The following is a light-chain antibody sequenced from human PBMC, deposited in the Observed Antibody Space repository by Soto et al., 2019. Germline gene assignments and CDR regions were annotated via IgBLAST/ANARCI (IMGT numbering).Light chain of an antibody. J-gene: IGLJ2*01. CDR2: RDY. V-gene: IGLV3-9*01. Sequence: SYELTQPLSVSVALGQTARITCGGNNIGSKNVHWYQQKPGQAPVLVIYRDYNRPSGIPERLSGSNSGNTATLTISRAQAGDEADYYCQVWDSSTGVFGGGTQLTVL. CDR3: QVWDSSTGV. CDR1: NIGSKN.